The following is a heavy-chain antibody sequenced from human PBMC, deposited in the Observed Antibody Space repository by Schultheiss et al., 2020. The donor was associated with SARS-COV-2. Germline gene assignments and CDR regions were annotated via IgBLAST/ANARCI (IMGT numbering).Heavy chain of an antibody. CDR2: INSDGSST. J-gene: IGHJ3*02. V-gene: IGHV3-74*01. CDR1: GFTFSNAW. Sequence: GGSLRLSCAASGFTFSNAWMSWVRQAPGKGLVWVSRINSDGSSTSYADSVKGRFTISRDNSKNSLYLQMNSLRAGDTAVYYCARSARYYYDSSGYRHDAFDIWGQGTMVTVSS. CDR3: ARSARYYYDSSGYRHDAFDI. D-gene: IGHD3-22*01.